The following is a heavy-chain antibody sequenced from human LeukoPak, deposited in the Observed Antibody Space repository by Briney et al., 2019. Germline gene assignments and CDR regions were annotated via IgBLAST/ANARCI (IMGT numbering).Heavy chain of an antibody. J-gene: IGHJ4*02. CDR1: GFTFSSYD. D-gene: IGHD3-16*01. CDR3: ARGRSGGYFDS. Sequence: GGSLRLSCAASGFTFSSYDMHWVRQATGKGLEWVSAISTTGDTYYPGPVKGRFTISRENAKSSLYLQMNSLRAEDTAVYYCARGRSGGYFDSWGQGTQVAVSS. CDR2: ISTTGDT. V-gene: IGHV3-13*04.